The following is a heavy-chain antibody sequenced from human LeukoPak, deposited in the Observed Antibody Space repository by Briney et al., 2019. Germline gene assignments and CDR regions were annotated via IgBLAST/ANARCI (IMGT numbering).Heavy chain of an antibody. D-gene: IGHD6-19*01. CDR2: ISSSSYI. J-gene: IGHJ4*02. CDR1: GFTFSSYS. CDR3: ARAINSSGWPFDY. Sequence: GGSLRLSCAASGFTFSSYSMNWVRQAPGKGLEWVSSISSSSYIYYADSVKGRFTISRDNAKNSLYLQMNSLRAEDTAVYYCARAINSSGWPFDYWGQGTLVTVSS. V-gene: IGHV3-21*01.